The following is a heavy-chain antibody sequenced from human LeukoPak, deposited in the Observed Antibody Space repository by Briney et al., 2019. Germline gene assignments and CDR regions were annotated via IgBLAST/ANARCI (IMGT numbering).Heavy chain of an antibody. V-gene: IGHV4-39*07. Sequence: SETLSLTCTVSGGSISSSSYYWGWIRQPPGKGLEWIGYIYHSGSTYYNPSLKSRVTISVDRSKNQFSLKLSSVTAADTAVYYCARETSSSSMYYFDYWGQGTLVTVSS. J-gene: IGHJ4*02. CDR1: GGSISSSSYY. CDR3: ARETSSSSMYYFDY. CDR2: IYHSGST. D-gene: IGHD6-6*01.